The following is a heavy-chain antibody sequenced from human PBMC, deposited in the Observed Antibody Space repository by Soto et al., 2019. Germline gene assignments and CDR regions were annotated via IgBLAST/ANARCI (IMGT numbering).Heavy chain of an antibody. J-gene: IGHJ4*02. Sequence: QIQLLQSGAEVKKPGASVKVTCKASGYTFRNFGISWVRQAPGQGLEWMGWISAYNANANDAQKFQGRLTMTADTATSTAYMELRRLRSDDTAVYSFARENSYFDYWGQGAMVTVSS. V-gene: IGHV1-18*01. CDR3: ARENSYFDY. CDR2: ISAYNANA. CDR1: GYTFRNFG.